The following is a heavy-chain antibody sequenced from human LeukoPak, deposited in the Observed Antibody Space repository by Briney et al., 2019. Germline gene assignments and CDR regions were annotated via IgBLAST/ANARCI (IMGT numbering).Heavy chain of an antibody. CDR3: AKDQIVDHGWFDP. J-gene: IGHJ5*02. CDR1: GFTFDDYT. Sequence: GGSLRLSCAASGFTFDDYTMHWVRQAPGKGLEWVSGISWNSGIIGYADSVKGRFTISRDNAKNSLYLQMNSLRAEDTAVYYCAKDQIVDHGWFDPWGQGTLVTVSS. V-gene: IGHV3-9*01. D-gene: IGHD1-14*01. CDR2: ISWNSGII.